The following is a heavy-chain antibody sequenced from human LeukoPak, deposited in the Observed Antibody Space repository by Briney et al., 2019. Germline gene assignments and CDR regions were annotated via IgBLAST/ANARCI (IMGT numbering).Heavy chain of an antibody. CDR2: ISSSSRYV. D-gene: IGHD6-19*01. V-gene: IGHV3-21*01. CDR3: ARTTTSGWD. J-gene: IGHJ4*02. Sequence: GGSLRLSCAASGFTFSSNSMNWVRQAPGKVLEWVSSISSSSRYVYYADLVNGRFTVSRANAKISQYLQMNNLRAEDTAVYYCARTTTSGWDWGQGTLVTFSS. CDR1: GFTFSSNS.